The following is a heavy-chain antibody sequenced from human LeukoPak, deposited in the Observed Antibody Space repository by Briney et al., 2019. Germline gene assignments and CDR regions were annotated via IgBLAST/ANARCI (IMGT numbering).Heavy chain of an antibody. CDR3: AIDQPVAGVSNFDS. J-gene: IGHJ4*02. CDR2: INPNTGNP. V-gene: IGHV7-4-1*02. CDR1: GYTFTRYA. D-gene: IGHD6-19*01. Sequence: VASVKVSCKASGYTFTRYAMNWLRQAPGQGLEWMGWINPNTGNPTYAQAFTGPFVFSLDTSVSTAYLQISSLNTEDTAVYYCAIDQPVAGVSNFDSWGQGTLVTVSS.